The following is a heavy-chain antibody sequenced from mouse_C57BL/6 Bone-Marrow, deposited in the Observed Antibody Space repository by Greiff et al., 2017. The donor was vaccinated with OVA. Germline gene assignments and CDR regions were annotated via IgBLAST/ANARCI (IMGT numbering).Heavy chain of an antibody. CDR3: ARERGYYYGSSYPYYFDY. CDR2: IYPRSGNT. V-gene: IGHV1-81*01. J-gene: IGHJ2*01. Sequence: VQLVESGAELARPGASVKLSCKASGYTFTSYGISWVKQRTGQGLEWIGEIYPRSGNTYYNEKFKGKATLTADKSSSTAYMELRSLTSEDSAVYFCARERGYYYGSSYPYYFDYWGQGTTLTVSS. CDR1: GYTFTSYG. D-gene: IGHD1-1*01.